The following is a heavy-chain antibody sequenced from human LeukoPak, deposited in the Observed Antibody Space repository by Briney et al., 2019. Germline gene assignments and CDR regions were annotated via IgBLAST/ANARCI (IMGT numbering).Heavy chain of an antibody. J-gene: IGHJ5*02. CDR1: GFTFSSYA. D-gene: IGHD2-15*01. CDR2: ISGSGGST. CDR3: AKRVAYCSGGSCSDNWFDP. V-gene: IGHV3-23*01. Sequence: GGSLRLSCAASGFTFSSYAMSWVRQAPGKGLEWVSAISGSGGSTYYADSVKGRFTISRDNSKNTLYLQMNSLRAEDTAVYYCAKRVAYCSGGSCSDNWFDPWGQGTLVTVSS.